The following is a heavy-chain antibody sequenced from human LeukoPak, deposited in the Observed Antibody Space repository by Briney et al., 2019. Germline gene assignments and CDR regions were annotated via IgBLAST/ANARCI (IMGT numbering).Heavy chain of an antibody. CDR1: GFTFSSYW. CDR3: ARGVQPYYYYGMDV. Sequence: GGSLRLSCAASGFTFSSYWMHWVRQAPGKGLVWVSRTNSDGTSTIYADSVKGRFTISRDNAKNTLYLQMNSLRAGDTAVYFCARGVQPYYYYGMDVWGQGTTVTVSS. D-gene: IGHD1-14*01. V-gene: IGHV3-74*01. J-gene: IGHJ6*02. CDR2: TNSDGTST.